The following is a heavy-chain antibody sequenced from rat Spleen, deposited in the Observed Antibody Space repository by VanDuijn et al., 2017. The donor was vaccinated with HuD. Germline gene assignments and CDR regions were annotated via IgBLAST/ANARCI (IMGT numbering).Heavy chain of an antibody. D-gene: IGHD1-11*01. Sequence: EVQLQESGPGLVKPSQSLSLTCSVTGYSITSSYRWNWIRKFPGNKLEWMGYINSAGSTNYNPSLKSRISITRDTSKNQFFLQVNSVTTEDTATYYCAREGARFDYWGQGVMVTVSS. J-gene: IGHJ2*01. V-gene: IGHV3-3*01. CDR2: INSAGST. CDR1: GYSITSSYR. CDR3: AREGARFDY.